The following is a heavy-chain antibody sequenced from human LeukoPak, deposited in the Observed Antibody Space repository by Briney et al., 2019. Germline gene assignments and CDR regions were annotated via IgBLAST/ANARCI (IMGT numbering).Heavy chain of an antibody. V-gene: IGHV3-23*01. J-gene: IGHJ4*02. D-gene: IGHD4-17*01. CDR2: ISDSGQSP. CDR1: GFTFRSFA. Sequence: GGSLRLSCAASGFTFRSFAMSWVRQSPGKGLEYVAGISDSGQSPYYAASVRGRFTISRDNSNNTLFLQMNSLKTEDTAVYYCTTVHGDYVPDYWGQGTLVTVSS. CDR3: TTVHGDYVPDY.